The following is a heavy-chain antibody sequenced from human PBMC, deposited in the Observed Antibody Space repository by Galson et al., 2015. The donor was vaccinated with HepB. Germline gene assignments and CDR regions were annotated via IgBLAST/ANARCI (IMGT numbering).Heavy chain of an antibody. CDR1: GFTFSSYG. CDR2: ISYDGSNK. D-gene: IGHD2-21*01. CDR3: ALWAYCGGDCQTTDITYYYYMDV. V-gene: IGHV3-30*03. Sequence: SLRLSCAASGFTFSSYGMHWVRQAPGKGLEWVAVISYDGSNKYYADSVKGRFTISRDNSKNTLYLQMNSLRAEDTAVYYCALWAYCGGDCQTTDITYYYYMDVWGKGTTVTVSS. J-gene: IGHJ6*03.